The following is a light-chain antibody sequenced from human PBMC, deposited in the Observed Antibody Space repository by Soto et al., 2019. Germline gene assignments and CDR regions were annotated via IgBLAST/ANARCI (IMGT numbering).Light chain of an antibody. J-gene: IGKJ3*01. CDR2: TVS. Sequence: IQMTQSPSSVSASVGDTVTLSCQTSHGVSGWLAWYQQKPGKAPTLLIYTVSNLQSGVPSRFSGSGSGTDFSLTITNLQPEDFATYCCQQGKTSPFTFGPGTKVEVK. CDR1: HGVSGW. V-gene: IGKV1-12*01. CDR3: QQGKTSPFT.